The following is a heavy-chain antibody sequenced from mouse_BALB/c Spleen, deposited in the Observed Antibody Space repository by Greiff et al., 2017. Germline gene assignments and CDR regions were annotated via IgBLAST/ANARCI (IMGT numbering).Heavy chain of an antibody. CDR3: ASFTTRGSMDY. V-gene: IGHV1S81*02. CDR2: INPSNGRT. CDR1: GYTFTSYW. D-gene: IGHD1-1*01. J-gene: IGHJ4*01. Sequence: VQLQHPGAELVKPGASVKLSCKASGYTFTSYWMHWVKQRPGQGLEWIGEINPSNGRTNYNEKFKSKATLTVDKSSSTAYMQLSSLTSEDSAVYYCASFTTRGSMDYWGQGTSVTVSS.